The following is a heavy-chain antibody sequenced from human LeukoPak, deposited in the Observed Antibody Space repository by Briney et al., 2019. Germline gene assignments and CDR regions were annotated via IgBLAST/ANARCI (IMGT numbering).Heavy chain of an antibody. CDR2: IYYSGST. D-gene: IGHD3-16*02. V-gene: IGHV4-59*01. CDR1: GGSISSYY. J-gene: IGHJ4*02. CDR3: ARGSYRYGLDY. Sequence: SETLSLTCTVFGGSISSYYWSWIRQPPGKGLEWIGYIYYSGSTNYNPSLKSRVTISVDTSKNQFSLKLSSVTAADTAVYYCARGSYRYGLDYWGQGTLVTVSS.